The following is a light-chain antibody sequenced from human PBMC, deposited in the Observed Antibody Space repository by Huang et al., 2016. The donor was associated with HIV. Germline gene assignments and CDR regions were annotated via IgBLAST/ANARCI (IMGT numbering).Light chain of an antibody. V-gene: IGKV1-39*01. CDR1: QSIDGY. J-gene: IGKJ5*01. CDR3: QQSYSTLIT. CDR2: IAS. Sequence: IQMTQSPSSLSASVGDRVTITCRASQSIDGYLNWYQQKPGKAPKLLISIASTLHTGVPPRFSGSGSGTDYTLIIDNLQPDDFATYFCQQSYSTLITFGQGSRLDTK.